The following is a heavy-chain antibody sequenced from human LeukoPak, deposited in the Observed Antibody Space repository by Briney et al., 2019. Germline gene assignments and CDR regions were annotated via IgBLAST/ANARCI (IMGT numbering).Heavy chain of an antibody. Sequence: SETLSLTCTVSGGSISSYYWSWIRQPPGKGLEWIGEINHSGSTNYNPSLKSRVTISVDTSKNQFSLKLSSVTAADTAVYYCARGQAIFGVARYFWFDPWGQGTLVTVSS. V-gene: IGHV4-34*01. CDR3: ARGQAIFGVARYFWFDP. J-gene: IGHJ5*02. D-gene: IGHD3-3*01. CDR2: INHSGST. CDR1: GGSISSYY.